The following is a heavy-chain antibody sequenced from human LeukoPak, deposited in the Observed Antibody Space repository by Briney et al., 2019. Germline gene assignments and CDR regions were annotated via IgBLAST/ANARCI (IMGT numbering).Heavy chain of an antibody. D-gene: IGHD1-26*01. J-gene: IGHJ4*02. Sequence: ASVKVSCKASGYTFSRYGISWVRQAPGQGLEWTGWISAYNGHTKFAQKLQDRVTMTTDTSMNTAYMELRSLRSDDTAVYYCARDYSGTYFDFWGQGTLVTVSS. CDR3: ARDYSGTYFDF. CDR2: ISAYNGHT. CDR1: GYTFSRYG. V-gene: IGHV1-18*01.